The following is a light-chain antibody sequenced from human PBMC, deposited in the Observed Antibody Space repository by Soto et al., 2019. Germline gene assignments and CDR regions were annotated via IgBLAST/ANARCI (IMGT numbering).Light chain of an antibody. J-gene: IGLJ3*02. Sequence: QSVLTQPPSASGTPGQRVSISCSGSSSNIGDRDVDWYQQVPGTAPKLLIYGLNQRPSGVPDRFSASKSGASASLAISGLQFADEAVYYCSTWDDSRTVWVFGGGTKLTVL. CDR1: SSNIGDRD. CDR3: STWDDSRTVWV. V-gene: IGLV1-44*01. CDR2: GLN.